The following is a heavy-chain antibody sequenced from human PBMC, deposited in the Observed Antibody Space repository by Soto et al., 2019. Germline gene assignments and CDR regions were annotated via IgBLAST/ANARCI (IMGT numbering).Heavy chain of an antibody. Sequence: GGSLRLSCAASGFTFSSYSINWVRQAPGKGLEWVSSISSSSSYMYYADSVKGRFTISRDNAKNSLYLQMNSLRAEDTAVYYCARVGYDILTGFFDYWGQGTLVTVSS. D-gene: IGHD3-9*01. J-gene: IGHJ4*02. V-gene: IGHV3-21*01. CDR1: GFTFSSYS. CDR3: ARVGYDILTGFFDY. CDR2: ISSSSSYM.